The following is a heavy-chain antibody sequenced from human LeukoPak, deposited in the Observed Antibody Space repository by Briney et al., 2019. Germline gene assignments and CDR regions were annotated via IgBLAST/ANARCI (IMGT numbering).Heavy chain of an antibody. CDR1: GFIFNSYG. D-gene: IGHD3-22*01. J-gene: IGHJ4*02. V-gene: IGHV3-33*03. CDR3: AKGLPLFYYDSSGPIDY. CDR2: IWYDGSNK. Sequence: PGGSLRLSCAASGFIFNSYGMHWVRQAPGKGLEWVAGIWYDGSNKNYADSVKGRVTISRDNSKKTLYLQMNSLRAEDTAVYYCAKGLPLFYYDSSGPIDYWGQGTLVTVSS.